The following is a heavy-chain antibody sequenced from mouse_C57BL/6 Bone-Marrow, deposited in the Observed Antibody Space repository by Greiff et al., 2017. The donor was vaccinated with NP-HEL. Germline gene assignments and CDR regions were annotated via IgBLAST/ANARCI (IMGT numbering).Heavy chain of an antibody. V-gene: IGHV1-81*01. CDR3: AREHYYGSRNDY. Sequence: QVQLQQSGAELARPGASVKLSCKASGYTFPSYGISWVKQRTGQGLEWIGEIYPRSGNTYYNEKFKGKATLTADKSSSTAYMELRSLTSEDSAVYFCAREHYYGSRNDYWGQGTTLTVSS. CDR1: GYTFPSYG. D-gene: IGHD1-1*01. J-gene: IGHJ2*01. CDR2: IYPRSGNT.